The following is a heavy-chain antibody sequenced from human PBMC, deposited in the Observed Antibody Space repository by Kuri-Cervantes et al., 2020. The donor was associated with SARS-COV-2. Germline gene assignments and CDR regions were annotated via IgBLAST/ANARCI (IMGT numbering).Heavy chain of an antibody. V-gene: IGHV2-70*01. CDR3: ARIRVGMATIGDYYYYGMDV. CDR2: IACDDDK. Sequence: SGPPLVHPTPPLSLTCTFSGISLRNSGVCVSWIRQPPGKALEWLALIACDDDKYYSTSLKTRLTISMHTSKNQVVLTLTNMDPVDTATYYCARIRVGMATIGDYYYYGMDVWGQGTTVTVSS. D-gene: IGHD5-24*01. CDR1: GISLRNSGVC. J-gene: IGHJ6*02.